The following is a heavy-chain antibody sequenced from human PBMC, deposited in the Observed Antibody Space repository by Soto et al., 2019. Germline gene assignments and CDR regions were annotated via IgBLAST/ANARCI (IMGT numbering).Heavy chain of an antibody. Sequence: EVHLVESGGGLVQPGGSLRLSCAASGFTFSSYSMNWVRQAPGKGLEWVSYISSSSSTIYYADSVKGRFTISRDNAKNSLYLQMNSLRAEDTAVYYCARFSSWYGMDVWGQGTTVTVSS. CDR1: GFTFSSYS. J-gene: IGHJ6*02. CDR2: ISSSSSTI. V-gene: IGHV3-48*01. D-gene: IGHD6-13*01. CDR3: ARFSSWYGMDV.